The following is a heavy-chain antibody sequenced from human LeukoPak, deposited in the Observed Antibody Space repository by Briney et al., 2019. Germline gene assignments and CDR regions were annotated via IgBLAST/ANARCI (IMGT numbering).Heavy chain of an antibody. CDR1: GFTVSSNY. J-gene: IGHJ6*02. CDR3: ARVDPIYGMDV. CDR2: ISYDGSNK. Sequence: LRLSCAASGFTVSSNYMSWVRQAPGKGLEWVAVISYDGSNKYYADSVKGRFTISRDNSKNTLYLQMNSLRAEDTAVYYCARVDPIYGMDVWGQGTTVTVSS. V-gene: IGHV3-30*03.